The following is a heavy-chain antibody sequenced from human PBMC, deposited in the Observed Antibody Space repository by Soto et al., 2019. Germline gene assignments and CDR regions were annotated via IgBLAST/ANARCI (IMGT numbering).Heavy chain of an antibody. CDR2: MRPTFGSP. Sequence: ASVKVSCKTFGGTFTKYVISWVRQAPGQGLEWMGGMRPTFGSPSYAQRFQGRVTLSADESTSTAYMELSSLKSEDTAVYYCARGGAGYSSGGPPYYYYYYAMDVWGQGTTVTV. CDR1: GGTFTKYV. J-gene: IGHJ6*02. CDR3: ARGGAGYSSGGPPYYYYYYAMDV. D-gene: IGHD6-19*01. V-gene: IGHV1-69*13.